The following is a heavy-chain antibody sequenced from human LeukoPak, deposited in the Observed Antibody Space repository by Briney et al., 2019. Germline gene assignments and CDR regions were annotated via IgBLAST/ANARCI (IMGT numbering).Heavy chain of an antibody. J-gene: IGHJ6*02. D-gene: IGHD2-15*01. V-gene: IGHV3-48*02. CDR1: GFTFSSYS. Sequence: GGSLRLSCAASGFTFSSYSMNWVRQAPGKGLKWVSYISSSSSTIYYADSVKGRFTISRDNAKNSLYLQMNSLRDEDTAVYYCARVWLARYCSGGSCYYYYYGMDVWGQGTTVTVSS. CDR2: ISSSSSTI. CDR3: ARVWLARYCSGGSCYYYYYGMDV.